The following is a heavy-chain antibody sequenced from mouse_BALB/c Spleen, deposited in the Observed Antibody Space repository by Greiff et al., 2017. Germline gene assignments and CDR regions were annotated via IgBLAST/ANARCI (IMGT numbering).Heavy chain of an antibody. CDR2: ISYSGST. V-gene: IGHV3-2*02. D-gene: IGHD2-1*01. Sequence: EVQRVESGPGLVKPSQSLSLTCTVTGYSITSDYAWNWIRQFPGNKLEWMGYISYSGSTSYNPSLKSRISITRDTSKNQFFLQLNSVTTEDTATYYCARWDGNLDYWGQGTTLTVSS. CDR3: ARWDGNLDY. J-gene: IGHJ2*01. CDR1: GYSITSDYA.